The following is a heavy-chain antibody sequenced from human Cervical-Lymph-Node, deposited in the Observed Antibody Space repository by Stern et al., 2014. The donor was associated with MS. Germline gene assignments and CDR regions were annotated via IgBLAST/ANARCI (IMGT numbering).Heavy chain of an antibody. D-gene: IGHD5-18*01. V-gene: IGHV4-4*07. Sequence: ESGPGRVQPSETLSLTCTVSGASMKNFYWNWIRQPPEKGMEWIGHMSNSGTTYYDPSLKSRVTMSMDASKQQFSLRLTSVTAVDTAVYFCARGRHTAMVTSGRYFDLWGQGTLVTVSS. CDR2: MSNSGTT. CDR1: GASMKNFY. CDR3: ARGRHTAMVTSGRYFDL. J-gene: IGHJ4*02.